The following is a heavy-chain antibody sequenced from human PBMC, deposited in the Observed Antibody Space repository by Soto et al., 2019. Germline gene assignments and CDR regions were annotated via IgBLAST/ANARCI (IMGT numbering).Heavy chain of an antibody. Sequence: EVQLVESGGGLVQPGGSLTLSCAGSGFTVSTKYMNWIRQAPGKGLEWVSVTYTGAGTYYAPSVKGRFTISRDASKYPLYLQLPGPSVEDQSVYYCVRNPAFHIWGQGTMVIVSS. CDR2: TYTGAGT. V-gene: IGHV3-66*01. CDR3: VRNPAFHI. CDR1: GFTVSTKY. J-gene: IGHJ3*02.